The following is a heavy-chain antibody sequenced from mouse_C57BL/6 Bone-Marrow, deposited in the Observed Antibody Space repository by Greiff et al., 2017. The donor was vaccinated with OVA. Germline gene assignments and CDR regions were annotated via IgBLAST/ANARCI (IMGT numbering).Heavy chain of an antibody. Sequence: QVQLQQSGAELVRPGASVKLSCKASGYTFTDYYINWVKQRPGQGLEWIVRIYPGSGNTYYNEKFKGKATLTAEKSSSTAYMQHSSLTSEDSSVYVSARGGSGWKFAYWGQGTLVTVAA. CDR3: ARGGSGWKFAY. CDR1: GYTFTDYY. J-gene: IGHJ3*01. CDR2: IYPGSGNT. D-gene: IGHD3-2*02. V-gene: IGHV1-76*01.